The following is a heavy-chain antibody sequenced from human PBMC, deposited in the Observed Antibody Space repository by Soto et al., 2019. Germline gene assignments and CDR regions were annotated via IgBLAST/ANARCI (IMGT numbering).Heavy chain of an antibody. D-gene: IGHD3-22*01. CDR2: IDWDDDK. Sequence: GPTLGNATQTLTLTCTFSGFSLSTSGMCVSWIRQPPGKALEWLALIDWDDDKYYSTSLKTRLTISKDTSKNQVVLTMTNMDPVDTATYYCARIDGYYSFFDYWGQGTLVTVS. J-gene: IGHJ4*02. V-gene: IGHV2-70*01. CDR3: ARIDGYYSFFDY. CDR1: GFSLSTSGMC.